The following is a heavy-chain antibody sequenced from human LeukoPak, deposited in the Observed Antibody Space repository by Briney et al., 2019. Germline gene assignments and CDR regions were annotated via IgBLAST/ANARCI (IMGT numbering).Heavy chain of an antibody. J-gene: IGHJ5*02. CDR3: ARQYQLQGDWFDP. Sequence: GESLKISCKGSGYSFTSYWIGWVRQMPGKGLEWMGIIYPGDSDTRYSPSFQGQVTISADKSISTAYLQWSSPKASDTAMYYCARQYQLQGDWFDPWGQGTLVTVSS. CDR1: GYSFTSYW. CDR2: IYPGDSDT. D-gene: IGHD2-2*01. V-gene: IGHV5-51*01.